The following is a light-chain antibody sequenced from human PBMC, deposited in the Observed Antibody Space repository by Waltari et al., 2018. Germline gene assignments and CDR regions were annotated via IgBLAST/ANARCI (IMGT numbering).Light chain of an antibody. Sequence: AIQMTQSPSSLSASVGDRVTITCRASQGIRNDLGWYKQKPGKPPKLLIYAASTLQTGVPSRFSGSGFGTDFTLTISSLQPADFATYYCLQDSNYPFTFGPGTKVDIK. J-gene: IGKJ3*01. CDR3: LQDSNYPFT. CDR2: AAS. CDR1: QGIRND. V-gene: IGKV1-6*02.